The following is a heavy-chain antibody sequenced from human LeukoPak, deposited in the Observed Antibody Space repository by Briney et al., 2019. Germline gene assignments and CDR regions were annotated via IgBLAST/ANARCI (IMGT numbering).Heavy chain of an antibody. V-gene: IGHV7-4-1*02. J-gene: IGHJ5*02. Sequence: ASVKVSCKASGYTFTSYYMHWVRQAPGQGLEWMGWINTNTGNPTYAQGFTGRFVFSLDTSVSTAYLQISSLKAEDTAVYYCARDERYNWNYDVSWFDPWGQGTLVTVSS. CDR3: ARDERYNWNYDVSWFDP. CDR2: INTNTGNP. D-gene: IGHD1-7*01. CDR1: GYTFTSYY.